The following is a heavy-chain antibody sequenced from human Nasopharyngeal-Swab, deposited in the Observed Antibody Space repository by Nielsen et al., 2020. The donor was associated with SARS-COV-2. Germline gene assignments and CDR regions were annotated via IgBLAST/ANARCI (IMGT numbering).Heavy chain of an antibody. J-gene: IGHJ4*02. V-gene: IGHV3-49*04. CDR3: TTNYDSGDYYYLDY. Sequence: GESLKISCTASGFSFGDYTLSWVRQAPGKGLEWVGFIRSKTYGGTTEYAASVKGRFTISRDESNSIAYLQMNSLKIEDTALYYCTTNYDSGDYYYLDYWGQGTLVTVSS. D-gene: IGHD3-22*01. CDR2: IRSKTYGGTT. CDR1: GFSFGDYT.